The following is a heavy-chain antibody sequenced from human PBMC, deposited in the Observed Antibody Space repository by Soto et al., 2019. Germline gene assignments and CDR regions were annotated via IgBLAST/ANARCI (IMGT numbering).Heavy chain of an antibody. Sequence: EVQLVESGGGLIQPGGSLRLSCAVSGFTVSNNYMSWVRQAPGKGLEGVSVIYSGGYTAYGDSVKGRFTISRDNSKNTLYLHMNCWGADHPAVFYFAAPPGGGGYWGQGTLVTVSS. CDR2: IYSGGYT. V-gene: IGHV3-53*01. CDR3: AAPPGGGGY. CDR1: GFTVSNNY. J-gene: IGHJ4*02. D-gene: IGHD3-10*01.